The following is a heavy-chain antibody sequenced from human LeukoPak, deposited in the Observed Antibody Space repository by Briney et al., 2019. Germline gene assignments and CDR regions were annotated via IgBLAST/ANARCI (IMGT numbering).Heavy chain of an antibody. J-gene: IGHJ4*02. CDR2: IYPSGST. Sequence: SETLSLTCTVSGGSISSYYWSWIRQPAGKGLEWIGRIYPSGSTDYNPSLKSRVTMSVDTSKNQFSLKLSSVTAADTAVYYCARVHYYDSSGYVDYWGQETLVTVSS. CDR1: GGSISSYY. CDR3: ARVHYYDSSGYVDY. V-gene: IGHV4-4*07. D-gene: IGHD3-22*01.